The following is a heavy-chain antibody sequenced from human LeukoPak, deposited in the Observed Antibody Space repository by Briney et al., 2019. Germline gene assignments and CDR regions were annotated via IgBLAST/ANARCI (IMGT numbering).Heavy chain of an antibody. CDR3: ARHWTYGSGTYRDAFDI. CDR1: GGSISSYY. CDR2: IYTSGST. Sequence: PSETLSLTCTVSGGSISSYYWSWIRQPAGKGLEWIGRIYTSGSTNYNPSLKSRVTMSVDTSKNQFSLKLSSVTAADTAVYYCARHWTYGSGTYRDAFDIWGQGTLVTVSS. J-gene: IGHJ3*02. D-gene: IGHD3-10*01. V-gene: IGHV4-4*07.